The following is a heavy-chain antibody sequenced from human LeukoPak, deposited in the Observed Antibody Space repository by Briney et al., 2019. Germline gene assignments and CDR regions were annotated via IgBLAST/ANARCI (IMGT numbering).Heavy chain of an antibody. J-gene: IGHJ4*02. CDR3: ARDGGDGRSGSPKYFDY. Sequence: PSQTLSLTCTVSGGSISSGSYYWSWIRQPAGTVLEWTGRIYTSGSTNYNPSLKSRVTISVVTSKNQFSLKLSSVTAADTAVHYGARDGGDGRSGSPKYFDYWRRGTLVTVSS. V-gene: IGHV4-61*02. CDR1: GGSISSGSYY. D-gene: IGHD2-21*01. CDR2: IYTSGST.